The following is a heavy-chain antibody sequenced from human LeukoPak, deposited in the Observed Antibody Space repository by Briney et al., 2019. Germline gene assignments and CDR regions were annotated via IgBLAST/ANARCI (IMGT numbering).Heavy chain of an antibody. Sequence: GGSLRLSCAASGFTFSNHWMHWVRQVPGKGRVWVSRLDEGGTNGMYADSVKGRFSISKDTAKNTVNLQMNTLRAEDTGVYYCIRDEALWRLDYWGQGTLVTVSS. CDR1: GFTFSNHW. J-gene: IGHJ4*02. CDR2: LDEGGTNG. D-gene: IGHD2-21*01. V-gene: IGHV3-74*03. CDR3: IRDEALWRLDY.